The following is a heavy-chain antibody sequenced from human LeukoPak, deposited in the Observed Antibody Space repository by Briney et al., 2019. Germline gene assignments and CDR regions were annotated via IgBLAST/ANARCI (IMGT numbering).Heavy chain of an antibody. J-gene: IGHJ4*02. CDR3: ARGQARAYYYDSSGYYSD. CDR2: ISYDGSNK. D-gene: IGHD3-22*01. Sequence: GGSLRLSCAASGFTFSSYAMHWVRQAPGKGLEWVAVISYDGSNKYYADSVKGRFTISRDNSKNTLYLQMNSLRAEDTAVYYCARGQARAYYYDSSGYYSDWGQGTLVTVSS. CDR1: GFTFSSYA. V-gene: IGHV3-30-3*01.